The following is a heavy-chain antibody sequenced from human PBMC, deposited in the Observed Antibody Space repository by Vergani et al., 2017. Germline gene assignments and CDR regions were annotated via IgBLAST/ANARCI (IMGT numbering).Heavy chain of an antibody. D-gene: IGHD6-13*01. V-gene: IGHV4-39*01. CDR1: GGSISSSSYY. CDR2: IYYSGST. Sequence: QLQLQESGPGLVKPSETLSLTCTVSGGSISSSSYYWGWIRQPPGKGLEWIGRIYYSGSTYYNPSLKSRVTISVDPSKNQFSLKLSSVTAADTAVYYCARLGLLQHEFDYWGQGTLVTVSS. J-gene: IGHJ4*02. CDR3: ARLGLLQHEFDY.